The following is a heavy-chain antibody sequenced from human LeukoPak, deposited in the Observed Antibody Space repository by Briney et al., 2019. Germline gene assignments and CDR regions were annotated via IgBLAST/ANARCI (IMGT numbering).Heavy chain of an antibody. Sequence: SETLSLTCTVSGGSISSGGYYWSWIRQHPGKGLEWIGYIYYSGSTYYNPSLKSRVTISVDTSKNQFSLKLSSVTAADTAVYYCASGWNDEGAFDIWGQGTMVTVSS. CDR1: GGSISSGGYY. J-gene: IGHJ3*02. V-gene: IGHV4-31*03. CDR3: ASGWNDEGAFDI. CDR2: IYYSGST. D-gene: IGHD1-1*01.